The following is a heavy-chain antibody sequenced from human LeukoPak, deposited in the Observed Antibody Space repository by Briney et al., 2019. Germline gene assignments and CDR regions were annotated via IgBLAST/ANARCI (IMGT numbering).Heavy chain of an antibody. Sequence: GGSLRLSCAASGFTFSSYGMHWVRQAPGKGLEWVALIRYDGSNKYYADSVKGRFTISRDNSKNTLYLQMNSLRAEDTAVYYCAKELIWFGDRDPRDAFDIWGQGTMVTVSS. CDR1: GFTFSSYG. V-gene: IGHV3-30*02. D-gene: IGHD3-10*01. CDR2: IRYDGSNK. CDR3: AKELIWFGDRDPRDAFDI. J-gene: IGHJ3*02.